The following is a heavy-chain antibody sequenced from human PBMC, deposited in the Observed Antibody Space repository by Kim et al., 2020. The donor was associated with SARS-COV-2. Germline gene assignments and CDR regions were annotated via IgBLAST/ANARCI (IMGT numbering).Heavy chain of an antibody. CDR3: ARSSWFDA. CDR1: GFTFSSYA. V-gene: IGHV3-30*04. Sequence: GGSLRLSCAASGFTFSSYAMHWVRQAPGKGLEWVAGISYDGSNKDYAYSVKGRFTISRDNSKNTLYLQMNSLRAEDTAVYYCARSSWFDAWGQGTLVTVSS. CDR2: ISYDGSNK. J-gene: IGHJ5*02.